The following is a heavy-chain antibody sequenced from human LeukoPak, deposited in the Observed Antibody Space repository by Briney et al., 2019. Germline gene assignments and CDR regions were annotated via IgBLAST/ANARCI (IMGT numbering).Heavy chain of an antibody. CDR2: MNPNSANT. CDR3: ARGERSIAVLLWFGEFDP. D-gene: IGHD3-10*01. CDR1: GYTFSTYD. V-gene: IGHV1-8*02. Sequence: ASVRVSCKTSGYTFSTYDINWLRQAAGQGLEWMGWMNPNSANTGFAQKFQGRAAITRDTSTATAYLELSRLRSDDTAVYYCARGERSIAVLLWFGEFDPWGQGTLVTVSS. J-gene: IGHJ5*02.